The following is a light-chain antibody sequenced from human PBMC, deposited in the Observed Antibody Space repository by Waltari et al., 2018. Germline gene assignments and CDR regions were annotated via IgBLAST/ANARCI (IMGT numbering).Light chain of an antibody. CDR2: DVS. J-gene: IGLJ1*01. CDR3: SSYTSSSSLRV. V-gene: IGLV2-14*01. Sequence: QSALTQPASVSGSPGQSLTISCTGTSSDVGGYNYVSWYQQHPGKAPKLMIYDVSKRPSGVSNRFSGSKSGNTASLTISGLQAEDEADYYCSSYTSSSSLRVFGTGTKVTVL. CDR1: SSDVGGYNY.